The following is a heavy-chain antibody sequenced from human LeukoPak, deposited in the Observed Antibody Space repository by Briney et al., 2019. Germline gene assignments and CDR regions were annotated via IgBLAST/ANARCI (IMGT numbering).Heavy chain of an antibody. Sequence: SETLSLTCAVYGGSLSGYYWSWIRQPPGKGLEWIGEINHSGSTNYNPSLKSRVTISVDTSKNQFSLKLSSVTAADTAVYYCARGTVPAAASDRSEGSTWFDPWGQGTLVTVSS. CDR3: ARGTVPAAASDRSEGSTWFDP. D-gene: IGHD2-2*01. V-gene: IGHV4-34*01. J-gene: IGHJ5*02. CDR2: INHSGST. CDR1: GGSLSGYY.